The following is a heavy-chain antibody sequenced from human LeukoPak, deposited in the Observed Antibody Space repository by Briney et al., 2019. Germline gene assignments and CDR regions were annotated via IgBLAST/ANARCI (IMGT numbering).Heavy chain of an antibody. J-gene: IGHJ4*02. D-gene: IGHD4-11*01. V-gene: IGHV3-23*01. Sequence: PGGSLRLSCAASGFTFSSYAMSWVRQAPGKELEWVSCITGSGGSAYYADSVKGRFTISRDNSKNTLYLQMNSLRAEDTAVYYCAKAEPMTTYFDYWGQGTLVTVSS. CDR2: ITGSGGSA. CDR1: GFTFSSYA. CDR3: AKAEPMTTYFDY.